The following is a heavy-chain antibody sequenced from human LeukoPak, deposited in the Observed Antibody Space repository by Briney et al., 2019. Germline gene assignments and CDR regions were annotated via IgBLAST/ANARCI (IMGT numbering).Heavy chain of an antibody. CDR3: ARGGSYGEDYFDY. CDR2: ISSSSSYI. V-gene: IGHV3-21*01. Sequence: GGSLRLSCAASGFTFSSYSMNWVRQAPGKGLEWVSSISSSSSYIYYADSVKGRFTISRDNAKNSLYLQMNSLRAEDTAVYYCARGGSYGEDYFDYWGQGTLATVSS. D-gene: IGHD1-26*01. CDR1: GFTFSSYS. J-gene: IGHJ4*02.